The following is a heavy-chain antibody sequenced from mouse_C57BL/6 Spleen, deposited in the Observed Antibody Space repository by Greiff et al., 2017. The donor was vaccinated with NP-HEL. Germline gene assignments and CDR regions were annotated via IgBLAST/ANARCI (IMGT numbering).Heavy chain of an antibody. J-gene: IGHJ2*01. D-gene: IGHD1-1*01. CDR3: TRGGYGTRGFDY. V-gene: IGHV1-15*01. Sequence: QVQLQQSGAELVRPGASVTLSCTASGYTFTDYEMHWVQQTPVHGLEWIGAIDPETGGTAYNQKFKGKAILTADRSSSTAYMELRSLTSEDSAVYYCTRGGYGTRGFDYWGQGTTLTVSS. CDR1: GYTFTDYE. CDR2: IDPETGGT.